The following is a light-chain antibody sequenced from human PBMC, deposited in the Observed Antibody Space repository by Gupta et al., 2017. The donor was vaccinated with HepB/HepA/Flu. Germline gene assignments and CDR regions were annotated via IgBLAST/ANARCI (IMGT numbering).Light chain of an antibody. CDR1: QSIGRS. CDR3: RQSSSLPRT. J-gene: IGKJ3*01. V-gene: IGKV6D-21*02. Sequence: EIVLTQSKAFQSVTTKEKVTIPCRASQSIGRSLHWYQQKPDQSPKLLIKYASQSSSGVPARFSGSGAGRDFTLPINSLEAEDAAAYYCRQSSSLPRTFGPGTKVDIK. CDR2: YAS.